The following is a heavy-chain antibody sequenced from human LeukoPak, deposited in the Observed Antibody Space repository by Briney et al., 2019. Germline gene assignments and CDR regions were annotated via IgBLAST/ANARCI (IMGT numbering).Heavy chain of an antibody. J-gene: IGHJ6*03. V-gene: IGHV3-21*01. CDR1: GFTVSSNE. CDR3: ARVSNYYYYMDV. CDR2: ISSGSNYI. Sequence: GGSLRLSCAASGFTVSSNEMSWVRQAPGKGLEWVSSISSGSNYIYYADSVKGRFTISRDNAKNSLYLQMNSLRAEDTAVYYCARVSNYYYYMDVWGKGTTVTVSS. D-gene: IGHD2-8*01.